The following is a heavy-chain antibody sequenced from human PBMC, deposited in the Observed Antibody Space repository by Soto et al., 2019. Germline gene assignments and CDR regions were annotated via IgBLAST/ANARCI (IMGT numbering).Heavy chain of an antibody. D-gene: IGHD6-6*01. V-gene: IGHV2-5*02. Sequence: QITLKESGPTLVKSTQTLTLTCTFSGFSLSTRGVGVGWIRQPPGKALEWLALIYWDDDKRYSPSLKTRLTITKDTSRNQVVLTMTSMDPVDTATYYCVAARPTLFDYWGQGTLVTVSS. CDR3: VAARPTLFDY. CDR2: IYWDDDK. CDR1: GFSLSTRGVG. J-gene: IGHJ4*02.